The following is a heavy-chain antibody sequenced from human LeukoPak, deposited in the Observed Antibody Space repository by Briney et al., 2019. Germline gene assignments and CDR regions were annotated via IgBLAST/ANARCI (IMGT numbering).Heavy chain of an antibody. J-gene: IGHJ6*02. Sequence: SETLSLTCTVSGYSISSGYYWGWIRQPPGKGLEWIGSIYHSGSTYYNPSLKSRVTISVDTSKNQFSLKLSSVTAADTAVYYCARDGTDPYYYGMDVWGQGTTVTVSS. CDR3: ARDGTDPYYYGMDV. V-gene: IGHV4-38-2*02. CDR2: IYHSGST. D-gene: IGHD1-1*01. CDR1: GYSISSGYY.